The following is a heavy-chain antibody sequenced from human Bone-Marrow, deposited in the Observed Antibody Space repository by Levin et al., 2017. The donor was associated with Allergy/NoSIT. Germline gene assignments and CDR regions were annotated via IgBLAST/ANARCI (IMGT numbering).Heavy chain of an antibody. CDR3: ARRAVAGTGRGQRRGYYFDY. CDR1: GGSFSGYY. J-gene: IGHJ4*02. CDR2: INHSGST. D-gene: IGHD6-19*01. V-gene: IGHV4-34*01. Sequence: SETLSLTCAVYGGSFSGYYWSWIRQPPGKGLEWIGEINHSGSTNYNPSLKSRVTISVDTSKNQFSLKLSSVTAADTAVYYCARRAVAGTGRGQRRGYYFDYWGQGTLVTVSS.